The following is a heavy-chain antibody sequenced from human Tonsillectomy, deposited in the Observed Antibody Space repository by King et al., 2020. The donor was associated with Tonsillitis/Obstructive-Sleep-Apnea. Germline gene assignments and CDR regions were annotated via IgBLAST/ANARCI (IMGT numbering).Heavy chain of an antibody. CDR2: IYSGGST. Sequence: VQLVESGGGLIQPGGSLRLSCAASGFTVSSNYMSWVRQAPGKGLEWVSVIYSGGSTYYADSVKGRFTISRDNSKNTLYLQMNSLRAEDTAVYYCARHGQYYDFWSGFGGPQPFDLRGRGTLVTVSS. D-gene: IGHD3-3*01. CDR3: ARHGQYYDFWSGFGGPQPFDL. CDR1: GFTVSSNY. J-gene: IGHJ2*01. V-gene: IGHV3-53*01.